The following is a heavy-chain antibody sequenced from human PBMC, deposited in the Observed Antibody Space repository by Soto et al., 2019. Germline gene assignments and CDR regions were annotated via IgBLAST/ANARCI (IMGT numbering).Heavy chain of an antibody. J-gene: IGHJ6*04. CDR1: GGTFSSYA. CDR2: IIPIFGTA. V-gene: IGHV1-69*06. Sequence: SVKVPCKASGGTFSSYAISWVRQAPGQGLEWMGGIIPIFGTANYAQKFQGRVTITADKSTSTAYMELSSLRSEDTAVYYCARSKPSIAAAAHDWYLRLAGWGEGATVTVSA. CDR3: ARSKPSIAAAAHDWYLRLAG. D-gene: IGHD6-13*01.